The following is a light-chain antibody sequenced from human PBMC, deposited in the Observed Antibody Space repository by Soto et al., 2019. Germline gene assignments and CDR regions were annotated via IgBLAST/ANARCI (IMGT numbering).Light chain of an antibody. CDR2: DVS. J-gene: IGLJ2*01. V-gene: IGLV2-14*01. CDR3: SSYTSSSTLV. Sequence: QSALTQPASVSGSRGQSITISCTGTSSDVGGYNYVSWYQQHPGKAPKLMIYDVSNRPSGVSNRFSGSKSGNTASLTISGLQAEDEADYYCSSYTSSSTLVFGGGTKVTVL. CDR1: SSDVGGYNY.